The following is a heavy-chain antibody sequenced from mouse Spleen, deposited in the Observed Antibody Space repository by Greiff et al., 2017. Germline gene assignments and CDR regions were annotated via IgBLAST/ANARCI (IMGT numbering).Heavy chain of an antibody. V-gene: IGHV1-19*01. CDR1: GYTFTDYY. J-gene: IGHJ2*01. CDR2: INPYNGGT. Sequence: EVQLQQSGPVLVKPGASVKMSCKASGYTFTDYYMNWVKQSHGKSLEWIGVINPYNGGTSYNQKFKGKATLTVDKSSSTAYMELNSLTSEDSAVYYCARKELITYYFDYWGQGTTLTVSS. D-gene: IGHD1-1*01. CDR3: ARKELITYYFDY.